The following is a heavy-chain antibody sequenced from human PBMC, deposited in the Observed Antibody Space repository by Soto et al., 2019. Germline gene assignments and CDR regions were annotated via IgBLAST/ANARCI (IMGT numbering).Heavy chain of an antibody. CDR3: ASDSRFVEWLSSGSAGMDI. J-gene: IGHJ6*02. CDR1: GFTFTTYT. D-gene: IGHD3-3*01. V-gene: IGHV3-33*01. Sequence: GGSLRLSCAASGFTFTTYTLHWVRKAPGKGIEWVAVRWYDGSHKYYAYSMKGRFSISRDNSNNTLYLQMSSLRFEDAAVYYYASDSRFVEWLSSGSAGMDIWGQGTTVTVSS. CDR2: RWYDGSHK.